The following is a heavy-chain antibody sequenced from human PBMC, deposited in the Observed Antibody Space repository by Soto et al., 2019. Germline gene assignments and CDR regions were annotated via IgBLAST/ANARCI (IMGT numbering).Heavy chain of an antibody. J-gene: IGHJ3*02. D-gene: IGHD5-12*01. Sequence: SVKVSCKASGGTFSSYTISWVRQAPGQGLEWMGRIIPILGIANYAQKFQGRVTITADKSTSTAYMELSSLRSEDTAVYYCARDMGLRFEDAHIDAFDIWGQGTMVTVSS. CDR1: GGTFSSYT. V-gene: IGHV1-69*04. CDR3: ARDMGLRFEDAHIDAFDI. CDR2: IIPILGIA.